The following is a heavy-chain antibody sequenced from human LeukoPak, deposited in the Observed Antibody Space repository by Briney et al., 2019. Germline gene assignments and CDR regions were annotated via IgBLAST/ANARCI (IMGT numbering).Heavy chain of an antibody. CDR3: ARDGDGSGWSDY. CDR2: IYYSGST. J-gene: IGHJ4*02. V-gene: IGHV4-59*01. D-gene: IGHD6-19*01. CDR1: GGSISSYY. Sequence: SETLSLTCTVSGGSISSYYWSWIRQPPGKGLEWIGYIYYSGSTNYNPSLKSRVTISVDTSKNQFSLKLSCVTAADTAVYYCARDGDGSGWSDYWGQGTLVTVSS.